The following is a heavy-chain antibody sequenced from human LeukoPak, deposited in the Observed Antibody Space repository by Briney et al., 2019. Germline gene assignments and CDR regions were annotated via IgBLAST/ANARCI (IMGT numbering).Heavy chain of an antibody. D-gene: IGHD3-10*01. V-gene: IGHV3-74*01. Sequence: GGSLGLSCAASGFNIGSYWMNWVRQGPGKGLVWVARISSDGKSISYADSVKGRFTISRDNSKNTLYLQMDSLRAEDTAVYYCASASSESYYWALDYWGQGTLVTVSS. CDR2: ISSDGKSI. CDR3: ASASSESYYWALDY. CDR1: GFNIGSYW. J-gene: IGHJ4*02.